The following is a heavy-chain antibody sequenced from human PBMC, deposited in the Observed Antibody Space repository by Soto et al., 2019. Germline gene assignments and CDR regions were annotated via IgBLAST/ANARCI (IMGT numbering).Heavy chain of an antibody. CDR2: ISYDGSNK. V-gene: IGHV3-30-3*01. Sequence: GGSLRLSCAASGFTFSSYAMHWVRQAPGKGLEWVAVISYDGSNKYYADSVKGRFTISRDNSKNTLYLQMNSLRAEDTAVYYCARDSSSSFGGNYYYGMDVWGQGTTVTVSS. CDR3: ARDSSSSFGGNYYYGMDV. CDR1: GFTFSSYA. J-gene: IGHJ6*02. D-gene: IGHD6-6*01.